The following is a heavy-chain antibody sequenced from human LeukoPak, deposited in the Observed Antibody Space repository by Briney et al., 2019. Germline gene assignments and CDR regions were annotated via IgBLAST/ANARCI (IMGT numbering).Heavy chain of an antibody. CDR1: GDSISSGTHY. CDR3: ASGSEEVATLAY. D-gene: IGHD5-12*01. Sequence: PSQTLSLTCSVSGDSISSGTHYWSWIRQYPEKGLEWIGYIYYSGSTYYNPSLKSRVTISVDTSKNQFSLKLSSVTAADTAVYYCASGSEEVATLAYWGQGTLVTVSS. V-gene: IGHV4-31*03. J-gene: IGHJ4*02. CDR2: IYYSGST.